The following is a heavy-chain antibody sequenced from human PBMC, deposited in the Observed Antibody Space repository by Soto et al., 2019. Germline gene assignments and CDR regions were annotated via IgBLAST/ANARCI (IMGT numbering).Heavy chain of an antibody. D-gene: IGHD3-10*01. V-gene: IGHV4-31*03. J-gene: IGHJ6*02. CDR2: IYYSGST. Sequence: LSLTCTVSGDSISSGGYYWSWIRQHQGKGLEWIGYIYYSGSTYYNPSLESRLTISVDRSENQISLKLSSVTAADTAVYFCARVRGATYFYYGMDVWGQGTTVAVSS. CDR3: ARVRGATYFYYGMDV. CDR1: GDSISSGGYY.